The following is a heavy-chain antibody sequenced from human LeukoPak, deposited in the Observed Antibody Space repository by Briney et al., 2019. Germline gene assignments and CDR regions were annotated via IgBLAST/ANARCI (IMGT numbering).Heavy chain of an antibody. CDR2: ISGSGGST. J-gene: IGHJ6*03. D-gene: IGHD4-17*01. V-gene: IGHV3-23*01. CDR3: ASGPDYGDYATYYYMDV. CDR1: GFTFSSYA. Sequence: GGSLRLSCAASGFTFSSYAMSWVRQAPGKGLEWVSAISGSGGSTYYADSVKGQFTISRDNSKNTLYLQMNSLRAEDTAVYYCASGPDYGDYATYYYMDVWGKGTTVTVSS.